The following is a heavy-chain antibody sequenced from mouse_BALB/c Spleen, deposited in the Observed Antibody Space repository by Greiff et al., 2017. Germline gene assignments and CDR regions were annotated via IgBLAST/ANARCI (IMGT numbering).Heavy chain of an antibody. CDR1: GFTFSSYA. CDR2: ISSGGST. J-gene: IGHJ2*01. CDR3: ARGADYVYFDY. D-gene: IGHD2-4*01. V-gene: IGHV5-6-5*01. Sequence: EVKLMESGGGLVKPGGSLKLSCAASGFTFSSYAMSWVRQTPEKRLEWVASISSGGSTYYPDSVKGRFTISRDNARNILYLQMSSLRSEDTAMYYCARGADYVYFDYWGQGTTLTVSS.